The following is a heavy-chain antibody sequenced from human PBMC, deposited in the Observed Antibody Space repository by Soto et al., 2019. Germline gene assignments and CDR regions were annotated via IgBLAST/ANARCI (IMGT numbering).Heavy chain of an antibody. J-gene: IGHJ3*02. Sequence: GGSLRLSCAASGFTFSSYSMNWVRQAPGKGLEWVSSISSSSSYIYYADSVKGRFTISRDNAKNSLYLQMNILRAEDTAVYYCARDCSSTSCYDAFDIWGQGTMVTVSS. D-gene: IGHD2-2*01. V-gene: IGHV3-21*01. CDR2: ISSSSSYI. CDR1: GFTFSSYS. CDR3: ARDCSSTSCYDAFDI.